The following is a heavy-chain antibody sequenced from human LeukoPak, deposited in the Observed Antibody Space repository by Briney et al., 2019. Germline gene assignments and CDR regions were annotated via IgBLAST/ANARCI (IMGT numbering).Heavy chain of an antibody. Sequence: GGSLRLSCGASGFTFSDYYMSWIRQAPGKGLEWVSYISSSGSTIYYADSVKGRFTISTDNAKNSLYLQMNSLRAEDTAVYYCARQNYYDSSGYYYPGNNYFDYWGQGALVTVSS. CDR1: GFTFSDYY. V-gene: IGHV3-11*01. CDR2: ISSSGSTI. D-gene: IGHD3-22*01. CDR3: ARQNYYDSSGYYYPGNNYFDY. J-gene: IGHJ4*02.